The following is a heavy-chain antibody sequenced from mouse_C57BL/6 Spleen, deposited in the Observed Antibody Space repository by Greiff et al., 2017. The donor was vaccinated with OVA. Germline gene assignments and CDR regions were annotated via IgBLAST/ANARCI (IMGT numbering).Heavy chain of an antibody. J-gene: IGHJ3*01. Sequence: EVQLQQSGPELVKPGASVKISCKASGYSFTGYYMNWVKQSPEKSLEWIGEINPSTGGTTYNQKFKAKATLTVDKSSSTAYMQLKSLTSEDSAVYYCARAFLRYTLLAYWGQGTLVTVSA. V-gene: IGHV1-42*01. CDR1: GYSFTGYY. D-gene: IGHD1-1*01. CDR3: ARAFLRYTLLAY. CDR2: INPSTGGT.